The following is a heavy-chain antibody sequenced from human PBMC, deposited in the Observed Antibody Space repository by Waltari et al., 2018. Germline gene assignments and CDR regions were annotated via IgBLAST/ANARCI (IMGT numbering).Heavy chain of an antibody. CDR3: ARGLFVEWLGGMDV. D-gene: IGHD3-3*01. Sequence: EVQLVESGGGLVQPGGSLRLSCAASGVTYSSYWMQWVRQAPGEGLVWGARMKLDGSSTTYADSVHGRFTISSDNAKNTLALQMNSLRAEDTAVYYCARGLFVEWLGGMDVWGQGTTVSVS. V-gene: IGHV3-74*03. J-gene: IGHJ6*02. CDR2: MKLDGSST. CDR1: GVTYSSYW.